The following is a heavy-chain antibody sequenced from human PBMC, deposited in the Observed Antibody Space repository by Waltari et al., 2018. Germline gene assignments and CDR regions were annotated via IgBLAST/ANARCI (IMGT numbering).Heavy chain of an antibody. J-gene: IGHJ3*02. Sequence: QLQLVESGGGVVQPGKSLRLSCAASGFTMSSYFMHWVRQAPGKGLDCVAVVWSDGNEKYYGDSVKGRFTISRDNSKNIVYLQMNSLRAEDTAVYFCAKEQEAFDIWGQGTVVTVS. CDR2: VWSDGNEK. V-gene: IGHV3-33*06. CDR1: GFTMSSYF. CDR3: AKEQEAFDI.